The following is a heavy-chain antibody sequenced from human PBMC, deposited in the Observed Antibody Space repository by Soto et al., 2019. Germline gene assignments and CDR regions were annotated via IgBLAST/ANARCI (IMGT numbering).Heavy chain of an antibody. J-gene: IGHJ6*03. CDR3: AKSGATTRRYFYYMDV. V-gene: IGHV3-23*01. CDR1: GFTFSNFA. D-gene: IGHD3-9*01. Sequence: EVQLLASGGGLVQPGGSLRLSCAASGFTFSNFAMNWDRQAPGKGLERVSTISGNGDSSYYADSVKGRFTVSRDNSRGILYLQMSNLRAEDTAVYYCAKSGATTRRYFYYMDVWGKGTTVTVFS. CDR2: ISGNGDSS.